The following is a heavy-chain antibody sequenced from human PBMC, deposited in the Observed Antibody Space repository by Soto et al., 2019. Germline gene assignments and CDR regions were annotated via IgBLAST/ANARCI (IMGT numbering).Heavy chain of an antibody. CDR1: GYTFTDYY. J-gene: IGHJ5*02. CDR3: ARVVPGAEAWFGP. CDR2: INPNSGGT. D-gene: IGHD2-2*01. Sequence: ASVKVSCKASGYTFTDYYMHWVRQAPGQGLEWMGWINPNSGGTNYTQKFQGRVSMTTNTSTTTAYMELRSLRSDDTAVYYCARVVPGAEAWFGPWGQGTLVTVSS. V-gene: IGHV1-2*02.